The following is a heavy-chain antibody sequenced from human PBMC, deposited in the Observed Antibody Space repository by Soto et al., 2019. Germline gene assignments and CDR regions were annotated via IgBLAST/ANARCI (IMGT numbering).Heavy chain of an antibody. CDR2: ISYDGSNK. CDR1: GFTFSSYA. CDR3: AREYDSSGYYYPTGY. Sequence: GGSLRLSCAASGFTFSSYAMHWVRQAPGKGLEWVAVISYDGSNKYYADSVKGRFTISRDNSKNTLYLQMNSLRAEDTAVYYCAREYDSSGYYYPTGYWGQGTLVTVSS. V-gene: IGHV3-30-3*01. J-gene: IGHJ4*02. D-gene: IGHD3-22*01.